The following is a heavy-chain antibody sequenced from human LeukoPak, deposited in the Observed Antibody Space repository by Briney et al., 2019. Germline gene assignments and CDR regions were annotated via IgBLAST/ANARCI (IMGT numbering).Heavy chain of an antibody. Sequence: GGSLRLSCAASGFTFSDYYMSWIRQAPGKGLEWVSYISSSGSTIYYADSVKGRFTISRDNSKNTLYLQMNSLRAEDTAVYYCAREMATDKDYYYYYMDVWGKGTTVTISS. CDR3: AREMATDKDYYYYYMDV. V-gene: IGHV3-11*04. CDR2: ISSSGSTI. CDR1: GFTFSDYY. D-gene: IGHD5-24*01. J-gene: IGHJ6*03.